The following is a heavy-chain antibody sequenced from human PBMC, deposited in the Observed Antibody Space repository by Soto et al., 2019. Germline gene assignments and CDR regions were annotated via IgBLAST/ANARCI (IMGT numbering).Heavy chain of an antibody. Sequence: PGESLKISCKGSGYSFATYGIAWVRQMPGKGLEWMGIIYPSDSDTRYSPSFQGQVTISADKSISTAYLQWSSLKASDTAMYYCARREMTTIGLDYWGQGTLVTVSS. D-gene: IGHD4-4*01. CDR1: GYSFATYG. CDR3: ARREMTTIGLDY. V-gene: IGHV5-51*01. CDR2: IYPSDSDT. J-gene: IGHJ4*02.